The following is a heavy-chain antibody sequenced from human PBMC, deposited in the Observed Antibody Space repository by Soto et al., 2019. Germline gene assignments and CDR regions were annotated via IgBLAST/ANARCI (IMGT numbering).Heavy chain of an antibody. CDR2: MNPNSGNT. CDR3: AWEIPGIAAAEALDI. CDR1: GGTFTSYD. D-gene: IGHD6-13*01. V-gene: IGHV1-8*01. Sequence: ASVKVSCKASGGTFTSYDINWVRQATGQGLEWMGWMNPNSGNTGYAQKFQGRVTMTRNTSISTAYMELSSLRSEDTAVYYCAWEIPGIAAAEALDIRGQRTMVTVSS. J-gene: IGHJ3*02.